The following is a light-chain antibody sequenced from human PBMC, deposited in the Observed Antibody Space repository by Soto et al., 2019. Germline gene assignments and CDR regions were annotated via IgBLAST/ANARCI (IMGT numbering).Light chain of an antibody. CDR2: GAS. J-gene: IGKJ5*01. CDR3: QHYQSGHPIT. CDR1: QSVSTD. Sequence: ETVMTQSPATLSVSPGERATLSCMAIQSVSTDLAWYQQKPGQAPRLLVYGASTRATGIPARFTGSGSETSFTLTISRLEPEDFAMYYCQHYQSGHPITFGQGTRLEIK. V-gene: IGKV3-15*01.